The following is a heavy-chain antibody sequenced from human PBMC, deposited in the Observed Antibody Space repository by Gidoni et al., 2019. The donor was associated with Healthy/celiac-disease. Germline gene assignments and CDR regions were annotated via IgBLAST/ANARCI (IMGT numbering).Heavy chain of an antibody. CDR1: GFTFDDYA. V-gene: IGHV3-9*01. D-gene: IGHD3-10*01. Sequence: EVQLVESGGGLVQPGRSLRLSCAASGFTFDDYAMHWVRQAPGKGLEWVSGISWNSGSIGYADSVKGRFTISRDNAKNSLYLQMNSLRAEDTALYYCAKDSGRNPRRFDYWGQGTLVTVSS. J-gene: IGHJ4*02. CDR2: ISWNSGSI. CDR3: AKDSGRNPRRFDY.